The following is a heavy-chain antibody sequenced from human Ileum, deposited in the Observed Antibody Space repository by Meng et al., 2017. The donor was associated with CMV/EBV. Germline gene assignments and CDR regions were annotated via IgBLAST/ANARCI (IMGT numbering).Heavy chain of an antibody. CDR3: ARYRSITESGVGLDS. D-gene: IGHD6-19*01. V-gene: IGHV3-74*01. CDR2: INSDGSST. Sequence: GGSLRLSCAASGFTFSSYWMHWVRQAPGKGLVWVSRINSDGSSTSYADSVKGRFTISRDNAKNTLYLQMNSLRAEDTAVYYCARYRSITESGVGLDSWGQGTLVTVSS. CDR1: GFTFSSYW. J-gene: IGHJ4*02.